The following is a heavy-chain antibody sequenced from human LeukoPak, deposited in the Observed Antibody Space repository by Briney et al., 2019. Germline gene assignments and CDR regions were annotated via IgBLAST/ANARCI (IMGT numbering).Heavy chain of an antibody. Sequence: ASVKVSCKASGGTFSSYAISWVRQAPGQGLEWMGRIIPIFGTANYAQKFQGRVTITTDESTSTAYMELSSLRSEDTAVYYCARDLLGYCSSTSCYYYYMDVWGKGTTVTVSS. CDR1: GGTFSSYA. D-gene: IGHD2-2*01. J-gene: IGHJ6*03. CDR3: ARDLLGYCSSTSCYYYYMDV. V-gene: IGHV1-69*05. CDR2: IIPIFGTA.